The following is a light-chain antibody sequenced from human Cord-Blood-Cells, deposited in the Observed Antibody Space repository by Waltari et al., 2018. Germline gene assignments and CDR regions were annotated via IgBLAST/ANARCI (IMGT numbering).Light chain of an antibody. CDR1: SSDVGGYTY. CDR3: CSYAGSYTFEV. J-gene: IGLJ2*01. CDR2: AVS. V-gene: IGLV2-11*01. Sequence: QSALTHPRSVSGSPGQSTTISSTGTSSDVGGYTYVSWYQQHPGKPPKLLIYAVSKRPSGFPDRFSGSKSGNTASLTISGLQAEDEADYYCCSYAGSYTFEVFGGGTKLTVL.